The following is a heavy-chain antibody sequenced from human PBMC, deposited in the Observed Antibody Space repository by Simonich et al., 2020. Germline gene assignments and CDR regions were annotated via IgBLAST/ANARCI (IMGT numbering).Heavy chain of an antibody. Sequence: EVQLVESGGGLVQPGGSLRLSCAASGFTFSSYWMHWVRQAPGKGLGWVSRIKKDGSRTSYADPWKGRFTSSRDNAKNTLYRQMNSLRAEDTAVYYCAREAGDLWYFDLWGRGTLVTVSS. D-gene: IGHD7-27*01. V-gene: IGHV3-74*01. J-gene: IGHJ2*01. CDR2: IKKDGSRT. CDR1: GFTFSSYW. CDR3: AREAGDLWYFDL.